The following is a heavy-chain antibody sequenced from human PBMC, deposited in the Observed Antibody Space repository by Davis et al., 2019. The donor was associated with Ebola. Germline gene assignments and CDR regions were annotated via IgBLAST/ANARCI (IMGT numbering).Heavy chain of an antibody. Sequence: GESLKISCAGSGFMFSNFAMNWVRHAPGERLEWVSAITGSGGTIYSADSVKDRFIISRDNSKNTLYLQMNSLRAEDTAVYDCVRGTWVQLWFLFGYWGQGTLVTASS. J-gene: IGHJ4*02. D-gene: IGHD5-18*01. V-gene: IGHV3-23*01. CDR3: VRGTWVQLWFLFGY. CDR2: ITGSGGTI. CDR1: GFMFSNFA.